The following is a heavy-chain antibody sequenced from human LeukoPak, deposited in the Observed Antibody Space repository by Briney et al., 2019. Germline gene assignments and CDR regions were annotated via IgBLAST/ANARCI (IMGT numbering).Heavy chain of an antibody. CDR2: IKRDGSQK. Sequence: GGSLRLSCAAPGFSFSSNWMGWVRQAPGKGLEWVAHIKRDGSQKYYLDSVKGRFTIPRDNAKNSLYLQMNSLRVEDTAVYYCARLGLEVGGPNWFDPWGQGTLVTVSS. J-gene: IGHJ5*02. V-gene: IGHV3-7*01. D-gene: IGHD1-1*01. CDR3: ARLGLEVGGPNWFDP. CDR1: GFSFSSNW.